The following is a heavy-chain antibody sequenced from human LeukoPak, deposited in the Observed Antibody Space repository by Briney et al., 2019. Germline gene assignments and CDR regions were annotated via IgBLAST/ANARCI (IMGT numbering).Heavy chain of an antibody. D-gene: IGHD5-18*01. J-gene: IGHJ4*02. CDR1: GFTVSTNS. V-gene: IGHV3-53*04. Sequence: GGSLRLSCAASGFTVSTNSMTWVRQAPGKGLEWVSTIYSGGTTYYADSVMGRFTISRHNSRNTLYLQMNSLRAEDTAVYYCERVETVMAYYFDLWGQGTLVTVSS. CDR2: IYSGGTT. CDR3: ERVETVMAYYFDL.